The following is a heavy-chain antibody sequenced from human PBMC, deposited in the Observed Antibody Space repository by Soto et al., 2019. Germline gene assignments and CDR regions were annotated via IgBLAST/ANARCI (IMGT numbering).Heavy chain of an antibody. V-gene: IGHV3-30-3*01. D-gene: IGHD5-12*01. CDR1: GFTFSSYA. CDR3: ASPGDGGYASLGY. J-gene: IGHJ4*02. Sequence: QVQLVESGGGVVQPGRSLRLSCAASGFTFSSYAMHWVRQAPGKGLEWVAGISYDGSNKYYAESVKGRFTISRDNSKNTRYRQMNGLRAEDTAVYYCASPGDGGYASLGYWGQGTLVTVSS. CDR2: ISYDGSNK.